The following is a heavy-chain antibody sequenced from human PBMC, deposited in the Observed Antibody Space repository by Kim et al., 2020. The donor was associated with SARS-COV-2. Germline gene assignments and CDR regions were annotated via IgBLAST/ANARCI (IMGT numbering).Heavy chain of an antibody. V-gene: IGHV1-46*01. Sequence: ASVKVSCKASGYTFTSHYMHWVRQAPGQGLVWMGIINSSGGSTSYAQKFQGRVTMTRATSTSTVYMELSSLRSEDTVVYYCARDGNGLGSYTYMHGMDVWRQGTTVTVSS. CDR2: INSSGGST. D-gene: IGHD3-10*01. CDR1: GYTFTSHY. J-gene: IGHJ6*01. CDR3: ARDGNGLGSYTYMHGMDV.